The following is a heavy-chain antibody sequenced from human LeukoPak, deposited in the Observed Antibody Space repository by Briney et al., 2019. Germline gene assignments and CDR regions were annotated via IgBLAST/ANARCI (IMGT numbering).Heavy chain of an antibody. CDR2: IYPDDSDD. Sequence: GESLKISCRGSGYSFNTYWIAWVRHMPGKGLEWMGSIYPDDSDDRVRPSFQGQVTLSVDKDMNTAYLQWSSLKASDTAMYYCARQTAVNTFDYWGQGTLVTVSS. CDR3: ARQTAVNTFDY. D-gene: IGHD4-17*01. V-gene: IGHV5-51*01. CDR1: GYSFNTYW. J-gene: IGHJ4*02.